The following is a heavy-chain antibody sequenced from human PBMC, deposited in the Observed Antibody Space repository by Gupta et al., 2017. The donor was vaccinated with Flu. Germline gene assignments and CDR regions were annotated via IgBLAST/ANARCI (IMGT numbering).Heavy chain of an antibody. D-gene: IGHD3-22*01. CDR2: TLPIFGTA. CDR3: ASRTDDSSDY. Sequence: QVQLEQSGAAVQKPGSSVKVFCTASGGTFRSYATSWVRPAHGHGLEWMGGTLPIFGTANYAQKFQGRVTITADKSTSTAYMELSSLGSEDKAVYYCASRTDDSSDYWGQGTLVTVSS. J-gene: IGHJ4*02. V-gene: IGHV1-69*06. CDR1: GGTFRSYA.